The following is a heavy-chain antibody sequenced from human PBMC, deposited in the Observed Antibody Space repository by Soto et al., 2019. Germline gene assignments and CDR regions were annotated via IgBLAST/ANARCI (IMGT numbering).Heavy chain of an antibody. CDR2: ISGSGGST. CDR3: AKVNGYSSGWFDY. D-gene: IGHD6-19*01. V-gene: IGHV3-23*01. CDR1: GFTFSSDA. J-gene: IGHJ4*02. Sequence: EVQLLESGGGLVQPGGSLRLSCAASGFTFSSDAMSWVRQAPGKGLEWVSAISGSGGSTYYADSVKGRFTISRDNSKNTLYLKMNSLRAEDTAVYYCAKVNGYSSGWFDYWGQGTLVTVSS.